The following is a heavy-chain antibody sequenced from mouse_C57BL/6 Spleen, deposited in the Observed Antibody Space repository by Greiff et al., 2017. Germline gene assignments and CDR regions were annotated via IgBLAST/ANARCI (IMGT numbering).Heavy chain of an antibody. Sequence: QVQLQQPGAELVMPGASVKLSCKASGYTFTSYWMHWVKQRPGQGLEWIGEIDPSDSYTNYNQKFKGKSTLTVDRSSSTAYMQLSSRTSEDSAVDCSAKYDYDMGAWFVYSGQRALLTVSA. V-gene: IGHV1-69*01. D-gene: IGHD2-4*01. CDR3: AKYDYDMGAWFVY. CDR1: GYTFTSYW. J-gene: IGHJ3*01. CDR2: IDPSDSYT.